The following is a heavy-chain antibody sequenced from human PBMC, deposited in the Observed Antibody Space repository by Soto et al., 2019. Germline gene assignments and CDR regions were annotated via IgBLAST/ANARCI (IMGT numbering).Heavy chain of an antibody. CDR2: IKEDGSEK. D-gene: IGHD1-26*01. V-gene: IGHV3-7*03. CDR1: GFTFSRYW. J-gene: IGHJ4*02. CDR3: ARIVSGRDCGHSIHY. Sequence: GESLRLSCAASGFTFSRYWLTWVRQAPGKGLEWVANIKEDGSEKYYVDSVKGRFTTSRDNAKNSLYLQMNSLRAEDTAVYYCARIVSGRDCGHSIHYCGQGPLVTVSP.